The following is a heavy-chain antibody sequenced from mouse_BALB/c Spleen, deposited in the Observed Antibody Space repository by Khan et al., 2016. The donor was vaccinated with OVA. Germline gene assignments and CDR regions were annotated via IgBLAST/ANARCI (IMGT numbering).Heavy chain of an antibody. V-gene: IGHV3-2*02. CDR2: ISYSGNT. Sequence: VQLKQSGPGLVKPSQSLSLTCTVTGYSITSDYAWNWIRQFPGNQLEWMGFISYSGNTNYNPSLKSRASITRDTSKNQFFLHLNSVTTEDTATYYCARVYGGDFDYWGQGTTLTVSS. J-gene: IGHJ2*01. CDR3: ARVYGGDFDY. CDR1: GYSITSDYA. D-gene: IGHD1-1*01.